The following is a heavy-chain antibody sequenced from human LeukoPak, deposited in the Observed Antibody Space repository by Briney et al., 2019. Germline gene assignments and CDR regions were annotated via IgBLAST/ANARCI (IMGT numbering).Heavy chain of an antibody. V-gene: IGHV1-69*05. Sequence: ASVKVSCKASGGTFSSYAISWARQAPGQGLEWMGRIIPIFGTANYAQKFQGRVTITTDESTSTAYMELSSLRSEDTAVYYCAYTERGYSGYGIDYWGQGTLVTVSS. J-gene: IGHJ4*02. CDR1: GGTFSSYA. CDR2: IIPIFGTA. D-gene: IGHD5-12*01. CDR3: AYTERGYSGYGIDY.